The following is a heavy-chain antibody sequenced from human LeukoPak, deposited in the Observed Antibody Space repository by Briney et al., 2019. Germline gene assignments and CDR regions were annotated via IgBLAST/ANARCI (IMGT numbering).Heavy chain of an antibody. CDR2: ISGNGRTT. V-gene: IGHV3-64*01. J-gene: IGHJ6*03. CDR1: GFTLSSYA. CDR3: ARRFGELLNYMDV. Sequence: PGGPLRLSCAASGFTLSSYAMHWIRQAPGKGLEYVSAISGNGRTTYYANSVKGRFTISKDNSKNTLYLQMGSLRAEDMAVYYCARRFGELLNYMDVWGKGTTVTVSS. D-gene: IGHD3-10*01.